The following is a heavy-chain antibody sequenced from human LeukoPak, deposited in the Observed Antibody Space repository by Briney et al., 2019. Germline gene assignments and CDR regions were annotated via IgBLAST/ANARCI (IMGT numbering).Heavy chain of an antibody. CDR2: ISYDGSNK. D-gene: IGHD4-17*01. CDR1: GFTFSSYG. Sequence: GRSLRLSCAASGFTFSSYGMHWVRQAPGKGLEWVAVISYDGSNKYYADSVRGRSTISRDNSKNTLYLQMNSLRAEDTAVYYCAKETTTVTDWFDPWGQGTLVTVSS. CDR3: AKETTTVTDWFDP. V-gene: IGHV3-30*18. J-gene: IGHJ5*02.